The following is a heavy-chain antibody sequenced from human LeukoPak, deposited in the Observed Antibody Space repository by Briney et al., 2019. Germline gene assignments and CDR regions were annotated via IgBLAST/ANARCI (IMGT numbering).Heavy chain of an antibody. CDR2: ITSGGDDI. CDR3: ARKQWLDS. D-gene: IGHD6-19*01. V-gene: IGHV3-21*01. CDR1: GSTFSSYS. Sequence: KSGGSLRLSCAASGSTFSSYSMTWVRQAPGKGLEWVSSITSGGDDIYYSDSVKGRFTISRDNAKNSLFLQMNNLRAEDTAVYYCARKQWLDSWGQGTRVIVSS. J-gene: IGHJ4*02.